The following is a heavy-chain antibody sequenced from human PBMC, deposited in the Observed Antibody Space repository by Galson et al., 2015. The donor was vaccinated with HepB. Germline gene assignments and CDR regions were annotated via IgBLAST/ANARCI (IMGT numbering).Heavy chain of an antibody. CDR2: TSGDGSRP. V-gene: IGHV3-23*01. J-gene: IGHJ5*02. D-gene: IGHD3-9*01. CDR3: AKDLTFYDPLTAVAP. CDR1: GFAFNDHA. Sequence: SLRLSCAASGFAFNDHAMAWVRQTPGKGLEWVSSTSGDGSRPSYADSVRGRFSVSRDNSKNTLFLQLNSLRAEDTAIYYCAKDLTFYDPLTAVAPWGQGTLVTVSS.